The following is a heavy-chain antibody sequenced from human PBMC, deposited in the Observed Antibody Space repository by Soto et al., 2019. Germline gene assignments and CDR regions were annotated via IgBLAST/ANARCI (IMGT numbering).Heavy chain of an antibody. CDR3: ARDMGHYDYVWGSYRYYHLDY. CDR1: GGTFSSYA. J-gene: IGHJ4*02. D-gene: IGHD3-16*02. V-gene: IGHV1-69*13. CDR2: IIPIFGTA. Sequence: SVKVSCKASGGTFSSYAISWVRQAPGQGLEWMGGIIPIFGTANYAQKFQGRVTITADESTSTAYMELSSLRAEDTAVYYCARDMGHYDYVWGSYRYYHLDYWGQETLVTVSS.